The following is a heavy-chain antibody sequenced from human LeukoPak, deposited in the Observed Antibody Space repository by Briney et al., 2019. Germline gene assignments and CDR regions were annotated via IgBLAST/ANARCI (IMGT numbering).Heavy chain of an antibody. CDR2: ISSSSSYI. V-gene: IGHV3-21*01. CDR3: ARDTLLYADSPDAFDM. CDR1: GFTFSSYS. Sequence: GGSLRLSCAASGFTFSSYSMNWVRQAPGKGLEWVSSISSSSSYIYYADSVKGRFTISRDNAKNSLYLQMNSLRDEDTAVYYCARDTLLYADSPDAFDMWGQGTMVTVSS. J-gene: IGHJ3*02. D-gene: IGHD4-17*01.